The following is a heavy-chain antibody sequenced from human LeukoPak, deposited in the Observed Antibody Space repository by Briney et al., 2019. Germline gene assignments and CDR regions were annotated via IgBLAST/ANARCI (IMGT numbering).Heavy chain of an antibody. D-gene: IGHD2-15*01. CDR3: AREVVASGFDY. CDR1: GYTFTGYY. Sequence: ASVKVSCKASGYTFTGYYMHWVRQAPGLGLEWVGWINPNSGATNYAQKFQGRVTMTRDTSISTAYMELSRLRSDDTAVYYCAREVVASGFDYWGQGTLVTVSS. J-gene: IGHJ4*02. CDR2: INPNSGAT. V-gene: IGHV1-2*02.